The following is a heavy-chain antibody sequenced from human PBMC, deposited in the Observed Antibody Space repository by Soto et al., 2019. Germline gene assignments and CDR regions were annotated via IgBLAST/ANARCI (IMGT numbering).Heavy chain of an antibody. J-gene: IGHJ6*02. Sequence: GGSLRLSCAASGFTFSNAWMNWVRQAPGKGLEWVGRIKSKTDGGTTDYAAPVKGRFTISRDDSKNTLYLQMNSLKTEDTAVYYCTSAGRLTTWRYYYYGMDVWGQGTTVTVSS. CDR1: GFTFSNAW. D-gene: IGHD4-4*01. CDR3: TSAGRLTTWRYYYYGMDV. CDR2: IKSKTDGGTT. V-gene: IGHV3-15*07.